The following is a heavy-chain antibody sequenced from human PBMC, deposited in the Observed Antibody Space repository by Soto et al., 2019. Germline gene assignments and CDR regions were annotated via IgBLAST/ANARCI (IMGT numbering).Heavy chain of an antibody. Sequence: SETLSLTCTVSGGSISSSNYYWGWIRQPPGKGLEWIGSIYYSGSTYYNPSLKSRVTISVDTSKNQFSLKLSSVTAADTAVYYCARQLTTIFGVVPMDVWGQGTTVTVSS. V-gene: IGHV4-39*01. CDR2: IYYSGST. CDR3: ARQLTTIFGVVPMDV. J-gene: IGHJ6*02. D-gene: IGHD3-3*01. CDR1: GGSISSSNYY.